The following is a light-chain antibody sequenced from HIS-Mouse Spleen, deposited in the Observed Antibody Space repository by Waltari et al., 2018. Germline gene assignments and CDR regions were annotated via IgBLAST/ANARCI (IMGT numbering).Light chain of an antibody. CDR3: CSYAGSSTWV. V-gene: IGLV2-23*01. CDR2: AGR. Sequence: QSALTQPASVSGSPGQSITIPCTGTSSDVGSYNLVSWYQQHPGKAPKLRIYAGRKRPAGVSNRFSGSKSGNTASLTISGLQAEDEADYYCCSYAGSSTWVFGGGTKLTVL. CDR1: SSDVGSYNL. J-gene: IGLJ3*02.